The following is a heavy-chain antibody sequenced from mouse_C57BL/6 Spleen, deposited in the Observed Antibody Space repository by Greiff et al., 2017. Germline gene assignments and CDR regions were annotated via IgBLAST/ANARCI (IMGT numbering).Heavy chain of an antibody. CDR2: IYPGSGST. Sequence: QVQLQQPGAELVKPGASVKMSCKASGYTFTSYWITWVKQRPGQGLEWIGDIYPGSGSTNYNEKFKSKATLTVDTSSSTAYMQLSSLTSGDSAVYFCAQVGGSYWYFDVWGTGTTVTVSS. V-gene: IGHV1-55*01. D-gene: IGHD1-1*01. CDR3: AQVGGSYWYFDV. CDR1: GYTFTSYW. J-gene: IGHJ1*03.